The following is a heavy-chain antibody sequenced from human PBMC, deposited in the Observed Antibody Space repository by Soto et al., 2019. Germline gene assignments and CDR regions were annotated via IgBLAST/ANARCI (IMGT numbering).Heavy chain of an antibody. V-gene: IGHV3-30*18. D-gene: IGHD3-22*01. CDR2: ISYDGSNK. J-gene: IGHJ4*02. Sequence: PGGSLRLSCAASGFTFSSYGMHWVRQAPGKGLEWVAVISYDGSNKYYADSVKGRFTISRDNSKNTLYLQMNSLRAEDTAVYYCAKDRDYYDSSGYSPSDYWGQGTLVTVSS. CDR1: GFTFSSYG. CDR3: AKDRDYYDSSGYSPSDY.